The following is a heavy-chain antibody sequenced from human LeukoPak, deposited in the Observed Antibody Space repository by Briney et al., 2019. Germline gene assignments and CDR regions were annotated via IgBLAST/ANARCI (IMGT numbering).Heavy chain of an antibody. V-gene: IGHV3-53*01. Sequence: PGGSLRLSCAASGFTVSSNYMSWVRQAPGKGLEWVSVIYSGGSTYYADSVKGRFTISRDNSKNTLYLQMNSLRAEDTAMYYCARDWVHCSGGTCSTDYWGQGTLVTVSS. CDR1: GFTVSSNY. D-gene: IGHD2-15*01. CDR3: ARDWVHCSGGTCSTDY. CDR2: IYSGGST. J-gene: IGHJ4*02.